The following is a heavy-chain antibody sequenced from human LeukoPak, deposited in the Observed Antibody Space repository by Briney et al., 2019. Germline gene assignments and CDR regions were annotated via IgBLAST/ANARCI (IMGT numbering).Heavy chain of an antibody. CDR3: ARHGFMGSIYYFDY. V-gene: IGHV4-59*08. Sequence: KPSETLSLTCTVSGGSISSYYWSWIRQPPGKGLEWIGYIYYSGSTNYNPSLKSRVTISVDTSKNQFSLKLSSVTAADTAVYYCARHGFMGSIYYFDYRGQGTLVTVSS. J-gene: IGHJ4*02. D-gene: IGHD1-26*01. CDR2: IYYSGST. CDR1: GGSISSYY.